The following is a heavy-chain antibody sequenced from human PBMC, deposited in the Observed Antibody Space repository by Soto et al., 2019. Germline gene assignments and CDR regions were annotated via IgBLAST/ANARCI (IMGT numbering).Heavy chain of an antibody. CDR3: ARDRELDRLKGYYYGMDV. CDR2: ISVYKGNT. J-gene: IGHJ6*02. CDR1: GYTFINYG. Sequence: ASVKVSCKASGYTFINYGISWVRQAPGQGLEWMGWISVYKGNTDYAQRFQGRVTMTTDTSTNTAYMEVRSLRSDDTAIYYCARDRELDRLKGYYYGMDVWGPGPTVTVSS. D-gene: IGHD1-1*01. V-gene: IGHV1-18*04.